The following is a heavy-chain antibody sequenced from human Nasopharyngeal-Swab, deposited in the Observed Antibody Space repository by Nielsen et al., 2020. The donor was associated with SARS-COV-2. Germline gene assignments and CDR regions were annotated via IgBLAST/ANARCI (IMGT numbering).Heavy chain of an antibody. J-gene: IGHJ4*02. CDR1: GGTVSGGSISSYY. CDR3: ARGQLWLDY. CDR2: IHSSGST. V-gene: IGHV4-61*01. Sequence: SETLSLTCTVSGGTVSGGSISSYYWSWIRQPPGKGLEWIGYIHSSGSTKYNPSLKSRVTISVDTSKNQFSLKLSSVTAADTAVYYCARGQLWLDYWGQGTLVTVPS. D-gene: IGHD5-18*01.